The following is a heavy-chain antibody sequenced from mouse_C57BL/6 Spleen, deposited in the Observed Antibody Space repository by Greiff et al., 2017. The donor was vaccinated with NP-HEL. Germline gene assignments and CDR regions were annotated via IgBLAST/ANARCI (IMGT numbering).Heavy chain of an antibody. V-gene: IGHV5-17*01. CDR2: LSSGSSTI. J-gene: IGHJ4*01. D-gene: IGHD2-4*01. Sequence: EVKLMESGGGLVKPGGSLKLSCAASGFTFSDYGMHWVRQAPEKGLEWVAYLSSGSSTIYYAATVKGRFTISRANAKNTLFLQMTSLRSEDTAMYYCARPYDSGDYYAMDYWGQGTSVTVSS. CDR1: GFTFSDYG. CDR3: ARPYDSGDYYAMDY.